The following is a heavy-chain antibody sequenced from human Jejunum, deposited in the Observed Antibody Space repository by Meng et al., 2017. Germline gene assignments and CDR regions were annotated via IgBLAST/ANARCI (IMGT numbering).Heavy chain of an antibody. CDR1: GYIFTDYY. CDR2: TNPKSGGT. J-gene: IGHJ4*02. V-gene: IGHV1-2*02. D-gene: IGHD4/OR15-4a*01. Sequence: ASVKVSCKASGYIFTDYYIQWVRQATGQGLEWMGWTNPKSGGTNYAQKFQGRVTMTRDTSISTAYMELSFLTSDDTAMYYCARDFMVNRGDKFDYWGQGTLVTVSS. CDR3: ARDFMVNRGDKFDY.